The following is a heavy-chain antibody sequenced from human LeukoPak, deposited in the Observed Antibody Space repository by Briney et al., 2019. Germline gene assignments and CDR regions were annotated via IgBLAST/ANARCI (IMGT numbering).Heavy chain of an antibody. Sequence: SETLSLTCAVYGGSFSGYYWSWIRQPPGKGLEWIGEINHSGSTNYNPSLKSRVTISVDTSKNQFSLKLSSVTAADTAVYYCARGPPWSGSYPYFQHWGQGTLVTVSS. CDR1: GGSFSGYY. D-gene: IGHD1-26*01. V-gene: IGHV4-34*01. CDR3: ARGPPWSGSYPYFQH. J-gene: IGHJ1*01. CDR2: INHSGST.